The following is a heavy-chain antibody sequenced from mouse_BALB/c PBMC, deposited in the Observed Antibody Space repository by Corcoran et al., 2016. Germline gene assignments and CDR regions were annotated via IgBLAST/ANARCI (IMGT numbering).Heavy chain of an antibody. J-gene: IGHJ2*01. D-gene: IGHD1-2*01. CDR2: INPYNGGT. Sequence: VQLLQSGPELVMPGAAMKISCKPAGYSFNGYTMNWVMQSHGKNLEWIGLINPYNGGTSYNQKFKVKATLTVDKSSSTAYMELLSLTSEDSAVYYCARSLLRHPFDYWGQGTTLTVSS. V-gene: IGHV1-18*01. CDR3: ARSLLRHPFDY. CDR1: GYSFNGYT.